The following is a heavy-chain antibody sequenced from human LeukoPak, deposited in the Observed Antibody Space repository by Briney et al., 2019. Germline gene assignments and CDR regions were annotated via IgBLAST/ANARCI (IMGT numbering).Heavy chain of an antibody. CDR3: ARRDGSGTYRNFYFDY. Sequence: SETLSLTCTVSGDSISSSSYYWGWIRQPPGKGLEWLGTIYYSGSTYYNPSLKSRVTISVDTSKNLFSLKLGSVTAADTAVYFCARRDGSGTYRNFYFDYWGQGTLVTVSS. CDR2: IYYSGST. CDR1: GDSISSSSYY. D-gene: IGHD3-10*01. J-gene: IGHJ4*02. V-gene: IGHV4-39*01.